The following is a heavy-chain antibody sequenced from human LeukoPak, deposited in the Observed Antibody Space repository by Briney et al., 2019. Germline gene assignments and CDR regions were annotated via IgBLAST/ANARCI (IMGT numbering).Heavy chain of an antibody. CDR1: GYTFTDYY. CDR3: ATEAPIEQQLGY. CDR2: VDPEDGET. J-gene: IGHJ4*02. D-gene: IGHD6-13*01. V-gene: IGHV1-69-2*01. Sequence: ASVKVSCKASGYTFTDYYMHWVQQAPGKGLEWMGRVDPEDGETIYAEKFQGRVTITADTSTDTAYMELNSLRSEDTAVYYCATEAPIEQQLGYWGQGTLVTVSS.